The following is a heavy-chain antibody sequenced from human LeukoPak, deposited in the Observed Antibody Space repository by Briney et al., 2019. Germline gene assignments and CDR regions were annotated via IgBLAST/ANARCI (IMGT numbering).Heavy chain of an antibody. J-gene: IGHJ5*02. CDR3: AKYISAMSEGWFDP. Sequence: GGSLRLSCAASGFTFSSYAMSWVRQAPGQGLEWVSAISGSGGSTYYADSVKGRFTISRDNSKNTLYLQMNSLRAEDTAVYYCAKYISAMSEGWFDPWGQGTLVTVSS. CDR2: ISGSGGST. D-gene: IGHD5-18*01. V-gene: IGHV3-23*01. CDR1: GFTFSSYA.